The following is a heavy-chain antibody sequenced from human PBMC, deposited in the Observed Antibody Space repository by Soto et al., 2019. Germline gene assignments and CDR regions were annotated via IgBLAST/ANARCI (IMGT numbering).Heavy chain of an antibody. CDR2: ISRSGSDI. J-gene: IGHJ6*02. CDR1: GFTFSDYS. Sequence: PVGSLRLSCAASGFTFSDYSMNLVRQAPGKGLEWVSYISRSGSDIYYADSVKGRFTISRDNAKNSLFLQMNSLRAEDTAVYYCATVGYCSSTSCQTRYYYYGMDVWGQGTTVTVSS. D-gene: IGHD2-2*03. V-gene: IGHV3-11*01. CDR3: ATVGYCSSTSCQTRYYYYGMDV.